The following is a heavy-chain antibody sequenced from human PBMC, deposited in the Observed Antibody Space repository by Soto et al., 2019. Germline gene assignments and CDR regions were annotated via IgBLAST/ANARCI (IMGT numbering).Heavy chain of an antibody. Sequence: SETLSLTCAVYGGSFSGYYWSWIRQPPGKGLEWIGEINHSGGTNYNPCLKSRFTISVDTSKNQFSLKLSSVTAADTAVYYCARGLGSGQLLQYWGQGTMVTVSS. V-gene: IGHV4-34*01. CDR1: GGSFSGYY. CDR3: ARGLGSGQLLQY. J-gene: IGHJ4*02. D-gene: IGHD2-2*01. CDR2: INHSGGT.